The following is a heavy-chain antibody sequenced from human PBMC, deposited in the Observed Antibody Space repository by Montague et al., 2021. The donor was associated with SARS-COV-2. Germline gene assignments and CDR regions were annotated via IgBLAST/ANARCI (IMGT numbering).Heavy chain of an antibody. V-gene: IGHV4-39*07. CDR1: GGSISSSSYY. Sequence: SETLSLTCTVSGGSISSSSYYWGWIRQPPGKGREWIGCIYYSGSTYYNPSLKSRVTISVDTSKIQFSLKLSSVTAADTAVYYCARDYGDYGSGYYYGMDVWGQGTTVTVSS. D-gene: IGHD4-17*01. CDR2: IYYSGST. J-gene: IGHJ6*02. CDR3: ARDYGDYGSGYYYGMDV.